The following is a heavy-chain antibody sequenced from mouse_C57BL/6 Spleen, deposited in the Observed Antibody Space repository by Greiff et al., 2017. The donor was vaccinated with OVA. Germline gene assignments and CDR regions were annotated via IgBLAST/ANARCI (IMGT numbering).Heavy chain of an antibody. CDR3: LNDYDEGGDY. CDR1: GFNINNTY. V-gene: IGHV14-3*01. CDR2: IDPANGNT. D-gene: IGHD2-4*01. J-gene: IGHJ2*01. Sequence: VQLQQSVAELVRPGASVKLSCTASGFNINNTYMHWVKQRPGQGLEWIGRIDPANGNTKYAPKFPGKATITADTSSNTAYLQLSSLTSEDTSIAYYLNDYDEGGDYWGQGTTLTVSS.